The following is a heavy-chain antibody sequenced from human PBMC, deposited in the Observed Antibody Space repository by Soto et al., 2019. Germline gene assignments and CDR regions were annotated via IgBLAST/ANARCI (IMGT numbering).Heavy chain of an antibody. J-gene: IGHJ4*02. CDR1: GYSFSNYW. CDR3: ARLLCLSTSCYTGSRHFFVY. V-gene: IGHV5-51*01. CDR2: IYPAASDA. D-gene: IGHD2-2*02. Sequence: PGESLKISCKGSGYSFSNYWIAWRRQMPWKGLEWMWIIYPAASDARYSPSFQGQVTISVDNSISTAYLQWSSLKASDTAMHYCARLLCLSTSCYTGSRHFFVYWGQGTRVTVSS.